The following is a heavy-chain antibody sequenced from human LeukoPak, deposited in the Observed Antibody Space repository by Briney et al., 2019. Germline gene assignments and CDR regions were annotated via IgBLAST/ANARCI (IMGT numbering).Heavy chain of an antibody. CDR2: IFFGGGT. D-gene: IGHD3-16*01. V-gene: IGHV4-59*08. J-gene: IGHJ4*02. CDR1: NGSISSYY. Sequence: SETLSPTCTVSNGSISSYYWTWIRQPPGMGLEWIGYIFFGGGTRYNSSLQSRVIISVDTSKNQFSLKLSSVTAADTAVYYCVRHDYVSGTPPNWGQGTLVTVSS. CDR3: VRHDYVSGTPPN.